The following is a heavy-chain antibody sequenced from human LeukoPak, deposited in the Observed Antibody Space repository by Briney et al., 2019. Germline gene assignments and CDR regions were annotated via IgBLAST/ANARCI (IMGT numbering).Heavy chain of an antibody. V-gene: IGHV4-30-4*01. D-gene: IGHD2-2*01. J-gene: IGHJ6*02. CDR3: ARDSPIVVVPDGAGAQQKRYYYYYGMDV. Sequence: SETLSLTCTVSGGSISSGDYYWSWIRQPPGKGLEWIGYIYYSGGTYYNPSLKSRVTISVDTSKNQFSLKLSSVTAADTAVYYCARDSPIVVVPDGAGAQQKRYYYYYGMDVWGQGTTVTVSS. CDR2: IYYSGGT. CDR1: GGSISSGDYY.